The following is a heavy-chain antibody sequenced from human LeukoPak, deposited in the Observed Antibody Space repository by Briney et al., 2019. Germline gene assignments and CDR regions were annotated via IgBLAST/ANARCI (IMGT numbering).Heavy chain of an antibody. CDR1: GGSISSSSYY. CDR3: ARDGSDYGDYFFDY. Sequence: KSSETLSLTCTVSGGSISSSSYYWGWIRQPPGKGLEWIGSIYYSGSTYYNPSLKSRVTISVDTSKNQFSLELSSVTAADTAVYYCARDGSDYGDYFFDYWGQGTLVTVSS. J-gene: IGHJ4*02. V-gene: IGHV4-39*07. CDR2: IYYSGST. D-gene: IGHD4-17*01.